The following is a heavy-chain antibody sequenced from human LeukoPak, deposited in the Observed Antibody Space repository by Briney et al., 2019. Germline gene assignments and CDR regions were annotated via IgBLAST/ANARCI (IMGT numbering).Heavy chain of an antibody. Sequence: GGSLRLSCAASGFTFSSYGMHWVRQAPGKGLEWAAFIRYDGSNKYYADSVKGRFTISRDNSKNTLYLQMNSLRAEDTAVYYCGGAPFDYWGQGTLVTVSS. V-gene: IGHV3-30*02. J-gene: IGHJ4*02. CDR3: GGAPFDY. D-gene: IGHD3-16*01. CDR1: GFTFSSYG. CDR2: IRYDGSNK.